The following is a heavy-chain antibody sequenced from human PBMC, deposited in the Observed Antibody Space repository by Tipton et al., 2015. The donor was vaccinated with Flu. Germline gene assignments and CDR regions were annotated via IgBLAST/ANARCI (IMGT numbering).Heavy chain of an antibody. CDR2: IYHSGST. CDR1: GYSISSGFY. V-gene: IGHV4-38-2*02. J-gene: IGHJ4*02. D-gene: IGHD5-24*01. Sequence: TLSLTCTVSGYSISSGFYWGWIRQPPGKGLECIGNIYHSGSTLYNPSLKSRVTISVDTSRNQFSLKLSSVTAADTAVYYCAGGDCYNFDFWGQGTLVTVSS. CDR3: AGGDCYNFDF.